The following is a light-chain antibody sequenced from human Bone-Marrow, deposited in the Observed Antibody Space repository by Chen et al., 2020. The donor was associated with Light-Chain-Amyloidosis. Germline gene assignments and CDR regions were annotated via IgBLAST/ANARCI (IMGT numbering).Light chain of an antibody. CDR2: DDS. V-gene: IGLV3-21*02. Sequence: SYVLTQSSSVSVAPGQTATIACGGNNIGSTSVHWYQQTPDQAPLLVVYDDSVRPSGIPGRLSGSKSGSTATLTISGVGGEDEADYCCQEGDRSCDRQVFGGGTKLTVL. J-gene: IGLJ3*02. CDR1: NIGSTS. CDR3: QEGDRSCDRQV.